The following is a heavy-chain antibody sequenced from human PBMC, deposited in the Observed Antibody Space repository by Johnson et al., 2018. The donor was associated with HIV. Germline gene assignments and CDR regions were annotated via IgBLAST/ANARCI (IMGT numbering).Heavy chain of an antibody. CDR2: ISRSGSTI. J-gene: IGHJ3*02. Sequence: QVQLVESGGGVVQPGRSLRLSCAVSTFTFSDYYMSWIRQAPGKGPEWLSYISRSGSTIYYADSVKGRFTISRDNAKNSLYLQMNNLRAEDTAVYYCVRDDGSDYEAFDIWGQGTMVTVSS. V-gene: IGHV3-11*01. D-gene: IGHD2-21*01. CDR3: VRDDGSDYEAFDI. CDR1: TFTFSDYY.